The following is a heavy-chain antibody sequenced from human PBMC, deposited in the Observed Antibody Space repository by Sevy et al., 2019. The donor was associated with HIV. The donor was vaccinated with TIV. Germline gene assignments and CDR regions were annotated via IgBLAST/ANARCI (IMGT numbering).Heavy chain of an antibody. V-gene: IGHV2-5*02. J-gene: IGHJ4*02. D-gene: IGHD4-17*01. CDR1: GLSLSTSGVG. CDR3: AHSLYGDYIGGYFDY. CDR2: IYWDDNK. Sequence: SGPTLVNPTQTLTLTCTFSGLSLSTSGVGVGWIRQPPGKALEWLALIYWDDNKRYSPSLRSRLTITKDTSKNQVVLTMTNMDPVDTATYYCAHSLYGDYIGGYFDYWGQRTLVTVSS.